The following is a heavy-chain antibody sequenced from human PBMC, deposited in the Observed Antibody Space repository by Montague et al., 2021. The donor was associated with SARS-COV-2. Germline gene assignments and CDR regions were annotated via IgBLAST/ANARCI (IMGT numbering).Heavy chain of an antibody. CDR3: ARDLGYDYVWGSYRHLDN. V-gene: IGHV3-21*01. CDR1: GFTFSSYS. D-gene: IGHD3-16*02. J-gene: IGHJ4*02. Sequence: SLSLSFSASGFTFSSYSMNWVRQAPGKGLEWVSSISSSSSYIYYADSVKGRFTISRDNAKNSLYLQMNSLRAEDTAVYYCARDLGYDYVWGSYRHLDNWGQGTLVTVSS. CDR2: ISSSSSYI.